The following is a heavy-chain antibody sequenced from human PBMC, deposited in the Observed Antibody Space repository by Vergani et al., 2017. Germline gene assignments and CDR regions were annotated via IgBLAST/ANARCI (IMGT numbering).Heavy chain of an antibody. CDR3: ARDGYYDYVWGSYRLGY. Sequence: QVQLVQSGAEVKKPGSSVKVSCKASGGTFSSYAISWVRQAPGQGLEWMGRIIPIFGTANYAQKFQGRVTITADESTSTAYMELSRLRSDDTAVYYCARDGYYDYVWGSYRLGYWGQGTLVTVSS. CDR1: GGTFSSYA. V-gene: IGHV1-69*13. CDR2: IIPIFGTA. D-gene: IGHD3-16*02. J-gene: IGHJ4*02.